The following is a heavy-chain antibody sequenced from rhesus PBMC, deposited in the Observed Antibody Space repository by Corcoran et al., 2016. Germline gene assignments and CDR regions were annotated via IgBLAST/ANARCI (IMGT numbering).Heavy chain of an antibody. CDR2: ISNGGGTT. CDR3: AKDTGIQLQLDY. CDR1: GFTFSSYG. V-gene: IGHV3S5*01. D-gene: IGHD5-12*01. J-gene: IGHJ4*01. Sequence: EVQLVESGGGLVQPGGSLRLSCAASGFTFSSYGMSWFRQAPGKGMEWVSYISNGGGTTYDADSVKGRFTISRANSKNTLSLHMNSLRAEDTAVYYCAKDTGIQLQLDYWGQGVLVTVSS.